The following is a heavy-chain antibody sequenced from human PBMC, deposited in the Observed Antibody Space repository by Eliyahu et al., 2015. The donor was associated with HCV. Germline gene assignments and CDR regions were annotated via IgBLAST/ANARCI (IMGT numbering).Heavy chain of an antibody. CDR2: IYYSGST. D-gene: IGHD3-3*01. V-gene: IGHV4-59*01. J-gene: IGHJ6*02. CDR1: GGSISSYY. Sequence: LVKPSETLSLTCTVSGGSISSYYWSWIRQPPGKGLEWIGYIYYSGSTNYNPSLKSRVTISVDTSKNQFSLKLSSVTAADTAVYYCARAIRFERITIFRMDVWGQGTTVTVSS. CDR3: ARAIRFERITIFRMDV.